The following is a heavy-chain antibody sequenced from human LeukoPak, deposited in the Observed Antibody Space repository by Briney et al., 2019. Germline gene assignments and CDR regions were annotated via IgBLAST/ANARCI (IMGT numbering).Heavy chain of an antibody. V-gene: IGHV3-53*01. CDR1: GFTVSSNY. CDR3: ARVNGGSRYFDY. J-gene: IGHJ4*02. D-gene: IGHD2-15*01. Sequence: AGGSLRLSCAASGFTVSSNYMSWVRQAPGKGLEWVSVIYSGGSTYYADSVKGRFTISRDNSKNTLYLQMNSLRAEDTAVYYCARVNGGSRYFDYWGQGTLVTVS. CDR2: IYSGGST.